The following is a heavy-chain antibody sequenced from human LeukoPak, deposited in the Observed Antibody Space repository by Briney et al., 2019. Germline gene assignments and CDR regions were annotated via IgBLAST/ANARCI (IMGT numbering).Heavy chain of an antibody. V-gene: IGHV4-38-2*02. J-gene: IGHJ4*02. D-gene: IGHD3-10*01. Sequence: PSETLSLTCTVSGYSISSGYYWGWLRQPPGKGLEWIGSIYHSGSTYYNPSLKSRVTISVDTSKNQFSLKLSSVTAADTAVYYCARLLKWFGDFDYWGQGTPVTVSS. CDR2: IYHSGST. CDR3: ARLLKWFGDFDY. CDR1: GYSISSGYY.